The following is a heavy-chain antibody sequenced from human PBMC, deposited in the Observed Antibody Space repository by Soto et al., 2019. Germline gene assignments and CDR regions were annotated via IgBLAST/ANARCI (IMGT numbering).Heavy chain of an antibody. J-gene: IGHJ5*02. Sequence: ASVKVSCKASGGTFSSYAISWVRQAPGQGLEWMGGIIPIFGTANYAQKFQGRVTITADESTSTAYMELSSLRSEDTAVYYCARVYCSGGSCYSGFRNLFDPWGQGTLVTVSS. CDR3: ARVYCSGGSCYSGFRNLFDP. V-gene: IGHV1-69*13. D-gene: IGHD2-15*01. CDR1: GGTFSSYA. CDR2: IIPIFGTA.